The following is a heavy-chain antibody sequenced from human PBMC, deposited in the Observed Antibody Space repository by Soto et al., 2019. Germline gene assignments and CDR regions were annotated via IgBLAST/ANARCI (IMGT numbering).Heavy chain of an antibody. Sequence: QVQLVQSGAEVKKPGASVKVSCKASGYTFTSYAMHWVRQAPGQRLEWMGWINAGNGNTKYSQKFQGRVTITRDTSASTAYMELSSLRSEDTAVYFCARGSNGYSHYFDYWGQGNLVTVPS. J-gene: IGHJ4*02. CDR2: INAGNGNT. CDR1: GYTFTSYA. CDR3: ARGSNGYSHYFDY. D-gene: IGHD5-18*01. V-gene: IGHV1-3*01.